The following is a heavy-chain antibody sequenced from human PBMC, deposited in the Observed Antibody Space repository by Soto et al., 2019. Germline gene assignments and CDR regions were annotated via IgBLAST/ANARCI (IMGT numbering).Heavy chain of an antibody. Sequence: QVQPQESGPGLVKPSDTLSLTCAVSGYSISSSNWWGWIRQPPGKGLEWIGYIYYSGTTYYNPSLKSRVTMSVDTSKNQFSLKLTSVTGVDTAVYYCARREIQGPIDYWGQGTLVTVSS. CDR2: IYYSGTT. J-gene: IGHJ4*02. CDR3: ARREIQGPIDY. V-gene: IGHV4-28*01. CDR1: GYSISSSNW. D-gene: IGHD1-26*01.